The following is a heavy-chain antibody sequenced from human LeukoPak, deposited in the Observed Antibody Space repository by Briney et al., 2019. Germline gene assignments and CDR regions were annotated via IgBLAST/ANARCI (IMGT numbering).Heavy chain of an antibody. CDR2: IYSGGST. D-gene: IGHD2-21*01. V-gene: IGHV3-53*01. CDR3: TRGGGGSFPHY. CDR1: GFTGSSNC. J-gene: IGHJ4*02. Sequence: GGSLRLSCASSGFTGSSNCLSWARQPPGKGLEWVSDIYSGGSTYYADSVKGRFTISRDNSKNTLYLQMNSLSAEDTAVYYCTRGGGGSFPHYWGQGTLVTVSS.